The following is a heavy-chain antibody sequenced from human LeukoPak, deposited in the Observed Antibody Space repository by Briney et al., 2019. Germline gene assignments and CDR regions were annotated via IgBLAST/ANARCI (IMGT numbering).Heavy chain of an antibody. Sequence: SQTLSLTCTVSGGSISTFDHYWSWLRQHPGKGLEWIGYIYYSGSTYYNPSLKSRVTISVDTSKNQFSLNLSSVTAADTAVYYCARVGSGTYYYFDYWGQETLVTVSS. CDR2: IYYSGST. CDR1: GGSISTFDHY. D-gene: IGHD1-26*01. J-gene: IGHJ4*02. V-gene: IGHV4-31*03. CDR3: ARVGSGTYYYFDY.